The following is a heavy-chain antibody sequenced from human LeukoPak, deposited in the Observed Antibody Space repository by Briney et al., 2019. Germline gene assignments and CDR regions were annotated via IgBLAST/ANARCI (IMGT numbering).Heavy chain of an antibody. CDR1: GGSISSGGYY. CDR2: IYYSGST. CDR3: ARDQGSPGLEWSVDAFDI. J-gene: IGHJ3*02. D-gene: IGHD3-3*01. V-gene: IGHV4-61*08. Sequence: PSQTLSLTCTVSGGSISSGGYYWSWIRQPPGKGLEWIGYIYYSGSTNYNPSLKSRVTISVDTSKNQFPLKLSSVTAADTAVYYCARDQGSPGLEWSVDAFDIWGQGTMVTVSS.